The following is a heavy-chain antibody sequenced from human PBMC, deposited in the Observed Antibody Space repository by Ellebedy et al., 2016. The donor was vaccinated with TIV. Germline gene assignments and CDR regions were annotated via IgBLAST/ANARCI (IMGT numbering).Heavy chain of an antibody. V-gene: IGHV5-51*01. J-gene: IGHJ5*02. Sequence: GESLKISCKGSGYTFSDYWIAWVRQMPGKGLEWMGFIYPRDSDTRYSPSFQGQVTISADKSISTAYLQWSSLKASDTAMYYCARLAVPAANAYWFDPWGQGTLVTVSS. D-gene: IGHD2-2*01. CDR1: GYTFSDYW. CDR3: ARLAVPAANAYWFDP. CDR2: IYPRDSDT.